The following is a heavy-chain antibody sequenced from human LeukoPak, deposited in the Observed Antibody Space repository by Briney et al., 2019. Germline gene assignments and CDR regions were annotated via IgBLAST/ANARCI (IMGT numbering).Heavy chain of an antibody. CDR2: ISHSGST. J-gene: IGHJ5*02. V-gene: IGHV4-38-2*02. D-gene: IGHD5-18*01. CDR3: ARMDTAMAEGP. CDR1: GYSISSGYS. Sequence: SETLSLTCTVSGYSISSGYSWGWIRQPPGKGLEWIGSISHSGSTYYNPSLKRRVTISVDTSKNQFSLQLSSVTAADTAVYYCARMDTAMAEGPWGQGTLVTVSS.